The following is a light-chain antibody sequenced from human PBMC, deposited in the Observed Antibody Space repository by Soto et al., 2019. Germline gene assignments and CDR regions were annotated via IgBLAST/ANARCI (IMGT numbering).Light chain of an antibody. CDR2: DAY. Sequence: DIQMTQSPSTLSASVGDRVTTTCRASQSISSWLAWYQQKPGKAPKLLIYDAYSLESGVPSRFSGSGSGTEFTLTITSLQPDDFATYYCQQYNSYPWTFGQGTKVDI. V-gene: IGKV1-5*01. J-gene: IGKJ1*01. CDR3: QQYNSYPWT. CDR1: QSISSW.